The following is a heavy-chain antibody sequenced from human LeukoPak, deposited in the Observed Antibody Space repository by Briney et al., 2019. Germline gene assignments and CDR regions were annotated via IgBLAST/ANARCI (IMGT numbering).Heavy chain of an antibody. Sequence: GGSLRLSCAASGFXFSSYAMTWVRQAPGKGLEWVSGISGSGTNTYYADSVKGRFTISRDNSKNTLYLQMNSLRAEDTAAYYCAKGTYDSRGHFDYWGQGTLVSVSS. CDR1: GFXFSSYA. CDR3: AKGTYDSRGHFDY. V-gene: IGHV3-23*01. D-gene: IGHD3-22*01. CDR2: ISGSGTNT. J-gene: IGHJ4*02.